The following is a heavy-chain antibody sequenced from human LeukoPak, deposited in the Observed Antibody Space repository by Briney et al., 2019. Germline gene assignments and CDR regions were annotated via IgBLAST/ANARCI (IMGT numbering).Heavy chain of an antibody. CDR2: IYYSGGT. J-gene: IGHJ6*02. V-gene: IGHV4-59*08. Sequence: SETLSLTCSVSGGSISGFYWSWIRQPPGRGLEWIGQIYYSGGTIYSPSLKSRVTISLDTSQNQFSPKLSSVTVADTAVYSCARHGQTYYYGMDVWGQGTTVTVSS. CDR3: ARHGQTYYYGMDV. CDR1: GGSISGFY.